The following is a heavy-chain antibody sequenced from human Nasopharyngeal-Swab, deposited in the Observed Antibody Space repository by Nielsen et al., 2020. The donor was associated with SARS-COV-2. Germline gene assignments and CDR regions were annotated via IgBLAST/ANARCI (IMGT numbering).Heavy chain of an antibody. D-gene: IGHD6-19*01. CDR2: IKQDGSEK. J-gene: IGHJ6*02. V-gene: IGHV3-7*05. CDR1: GFTFSSYW. Sequence: GGSLRLSCAASGFTFSSYWMSWVRQAPGKGLAWVANIKQDGSEKYYVDSVNGRFTITRDNAKNSLYLQMNSLRAEDTVVYYCARDFSSGWYGYYYYGMDVWGQGTTVTVSS. CDR3: ARDFSSGWYGYYYYGMDV.